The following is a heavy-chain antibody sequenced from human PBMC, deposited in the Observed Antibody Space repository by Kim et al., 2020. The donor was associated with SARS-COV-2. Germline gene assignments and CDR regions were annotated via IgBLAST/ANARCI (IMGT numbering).Heavy chain of an antibody. CDR3: ASGGDFKYYGMDV. V-gene: IGHV4-30-2*01. J-gene: IGHJ6*02. CDR2: IYHSGST. D-gene: IGHD2-21*01. CDR1: GGSISSGGYS. Sequence: SETLSLTCAVSGGSISSGGYSWSWIRQPPGKGLEWIGYIYHSGSTYYNPSLKSRVTISVDRSKNQFSLKLSSVTAADTAVYYCASGGDFKYYGMDVWGQGTTVTVSS.